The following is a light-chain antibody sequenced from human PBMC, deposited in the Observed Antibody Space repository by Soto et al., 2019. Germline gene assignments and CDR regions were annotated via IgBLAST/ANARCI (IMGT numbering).Light chain of an antibody. J-gene: IGKJ5*01. CDR2: KAS. CDR1: QSISSW. Sequence: DIQMTQSPSTLSASVGDRVTITCLASQSISSWLAWYQQKPGKAPKLLIYKASSLESGVPSRFSGSGSGTDFTLTISSLQPEDFATYYCQQANSFPTTFGQGTRLEIK. CDR3: QQANSFPTT. V-gene: IGKV1-5*03.